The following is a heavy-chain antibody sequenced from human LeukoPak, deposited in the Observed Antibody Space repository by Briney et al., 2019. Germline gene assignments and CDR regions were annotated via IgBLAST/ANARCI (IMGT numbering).Heavy chain of an antibody. V-gene: IGHV4-34*01. CDR2: INHSGST. J-gene: IGHJ5*02. CDR1: GGSFSGYY. D-gene: IGHD3-10*01. CDR3: ARVKARYYYGSGSFTDP. Sequence: SETLSLTYAVYGGSFSGYYWSWIRQPPGKGLEWIGEINHSGSTNYNPSLKSRVTISVDTSKNQFSLKLSSVTAADTAVYYCARVKARYYYGSGSFTDPWGQGTLVTVSS.